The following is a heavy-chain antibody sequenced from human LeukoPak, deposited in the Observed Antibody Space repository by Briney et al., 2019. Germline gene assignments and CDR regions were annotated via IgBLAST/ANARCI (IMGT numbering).Heavy chain of an antibody. Sequence: SETLSLTCAVSGSSISNGHYWVWIRQPPGRGLEWIGSLYHSDSAYYNTSLRSRVSMSVDTSKNQFSLTLSFVTAAATAVYYCARQHDSYYYYYIDVWGSGTRVTVSS. CDR1: GSSISNGHY. V-gene: IGHV4-38-2*01. CDR2: LYHSDSA. J-gene: IGHJ6*03. CDR3: ARQHDSYYYYYIDV.